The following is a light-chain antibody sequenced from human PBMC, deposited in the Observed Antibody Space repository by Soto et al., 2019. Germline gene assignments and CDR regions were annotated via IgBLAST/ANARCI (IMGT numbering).Light chain of an antibody. CDR1: QSIRSY. V-gene: IGKV1-39*01. CDR3: QQYGSSGT. J-gene: IGKJ1*01. Sequence: DIHMTQSPSSLSASVGYIFTITCRASQSIRSYLNWYQQKPGKPPKVLIYGASNLQSGVPPRLSGSGSGTEFTLTISRMEPEDFAVYYCQQYGSSGTFGHGTKVDIK. CDR2: GAS.